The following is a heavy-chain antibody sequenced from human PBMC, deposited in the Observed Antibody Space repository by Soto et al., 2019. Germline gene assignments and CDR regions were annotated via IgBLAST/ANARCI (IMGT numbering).Heavy chain of an antibody. CDR3: ATQWPFEY. Sequence: PGGSLRLSCAASGFTFSSYGMHWVRQAPGKGLEWVSVISNDGSNKYSADSVKGRFTTSRDNSRNIVSLQMNSLRAEDTAVYYCATQWPFEYWGPGTLVTVSS. J-gene: IGHJ4*03. CDR2: ISNDGSNK. D-gene: IGHD6-19*01. V-gene: IGHV3-30*03. CDR1: GFTFSSYG.